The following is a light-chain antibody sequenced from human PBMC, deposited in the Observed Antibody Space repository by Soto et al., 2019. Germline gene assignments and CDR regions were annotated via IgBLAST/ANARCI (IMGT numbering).Light chain of an antibody. CDR2: GAS. CDR3: QRYGNSPPSVT. CDR1: QSVSRDY. V-gene: IGKV3-20*01. J-gene: IGKJ3*01. Sequence: EIVLTQSPDTLSLSPGERATLSCRASQSVSRDYLVWYKQKPGQAPRLLIYGASSRATGIPDRFSGSGSGTDFTLTISRLEPEDFAVYYCQRYGNSPPSVTFGPGTKVDIK.